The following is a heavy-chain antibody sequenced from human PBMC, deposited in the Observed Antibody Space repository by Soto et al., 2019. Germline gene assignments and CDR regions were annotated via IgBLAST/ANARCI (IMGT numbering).Heavy chain of an antibody. J-gene: IGHJ4*02. D-gene: IGHD2-15*01. Sequence: ETLSLPGTVSGGSFSTYYWSWIRQAPGKGLEWIGYIYYSGSSNYNPSLKSRVTMSVDTSKNQLSLKLSSVTAADTAVYYCARDQGGPFDYWGQGTLVTVSS. CDR1: GGSFSTYY. V-gene: IGHV4-59*01. CDR3: ARDQGGPFDY. CDR2: IYYSGSS.